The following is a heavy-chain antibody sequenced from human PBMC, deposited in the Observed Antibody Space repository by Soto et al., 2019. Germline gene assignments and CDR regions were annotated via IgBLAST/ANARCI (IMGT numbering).Heavy chain of an antibody. CDR2: ITWNSGKI. CDR3: VKESYADCQRVLSTAEYFFDY. Sequence: ALTVSCTASAFTFDAYAMHSVRQGRGRGVVWVSGITWNSGKIAYADTVKGRFTIARDDDNTSLYLQMNSLRHEDTALYYCVKESYADCQRVLSTAEYFFDYWGHGTLVTVSS. D-gene: IGHD2-21*02. V-gene: IGHV3-9*01. CDR1: AFTFDAYA. J-gene: IGHJ4*01.